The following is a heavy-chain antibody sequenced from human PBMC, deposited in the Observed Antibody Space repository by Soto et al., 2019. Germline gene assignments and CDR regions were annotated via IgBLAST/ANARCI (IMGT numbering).Heavy chain of an antibody. CDR3: AKDSGRFGELFGYFDY. D-gene: IGHD3-10*01. J-gene: IGHJ4*02. Sequence: GGSLRLSCAASGFTFSSYGMHWVRQAPGKGLEWVAVISYDGSNKYYADSVKGRFTISRDNSKNTLYLQMNSLRAEDTAVYYCAKDSGRFGELFGYFDYWGQGTLVTVSS. V-gene: IGHV3-30*18. CDR1: GFTFSSYG. CDR2: ISYDGSNK.